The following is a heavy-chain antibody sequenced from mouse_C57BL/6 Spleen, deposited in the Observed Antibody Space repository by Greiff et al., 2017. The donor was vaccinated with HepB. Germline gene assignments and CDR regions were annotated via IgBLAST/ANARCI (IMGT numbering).Heavy chain of an antibody. D-gene: IGHD2-3*01. CDR3: VRDGLLRHQGYFDV. CDR2: IRSKSSNYAT. CDR1: GFTFNTYA. Sequence: DAGGGLVQPKGSLKLSCAASGFTFNTYAMHWVRQAPGKGLEWVARIRSKSSNYATYYADSVKDRFTISRDDSQSMLYLQMNNLKTEDTAMYYCVRDGLLRHQGYFDVWGTGTTVTVSS. J-gene: IGHJ1*03. V-gene: IGHV10-3*01.